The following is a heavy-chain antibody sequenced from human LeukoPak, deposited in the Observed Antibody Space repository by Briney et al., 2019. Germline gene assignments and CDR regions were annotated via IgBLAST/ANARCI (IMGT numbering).Heavy chain of an antibody. J-gene: IGHJ4*02. Sequence: SETLSLTCTVSGGSISSGGYYWSWIRQHPGKGLEWIGYIYYSGSTYYNPSLKSRVTISVDTSKNQFSLKLSPVTAADTAVYYCAREISRGATMYFDYWGQGTLVTVSS. CDR3: AREISRGATMYFDY. D-gene: IGHD1-26*01. V-gene: IGHV4-31*03. CDR1: GGSISSGGYY. CDR2: IYYSGST.